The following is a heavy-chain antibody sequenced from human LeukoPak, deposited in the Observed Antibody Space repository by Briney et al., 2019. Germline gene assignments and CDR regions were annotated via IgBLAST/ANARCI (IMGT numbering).Heavy chain of an antibody. J-gene: IGHJ4*02. CDR3: ARVHSGLFDY. D-gene: IGHD5-12*01. Sequence: GGSLRLSCAASGFTFSSYSMNWVRQAPGKGLEWVSSITSSSTYIYYAESVKGRFTISRDNAKNSLYLQMYSLRAEDTAVYYCARVHSGLFDYWGQGTLVTVSS. V-gene: IGHV3-21*01. CDR1: GFTFSSYS. CDR2: ITSSSTYI.